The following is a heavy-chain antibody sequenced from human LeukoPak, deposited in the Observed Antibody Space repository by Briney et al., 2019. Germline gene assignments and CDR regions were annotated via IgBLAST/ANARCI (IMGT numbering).Heavy chain of an antibody. CDR2: INHSGST. V-gene: IGHV4-34*01. J-gene: IGHJ6*03. CDR3: AKRGSGFYYYYYYMDV. CDR1: GGSFSGYY. Sequence: PSETLSLTCAVCGGSFSGYYWSWIRQPPGKGLEWIGEINHSGSTNYNPSLKSRVTISVDTSKNQFSLKLSSVTAADTAVYYCAKRGSGFYYYYYYMDVWGKGTTVTVSS. D-gene: IGHD3-10*01.